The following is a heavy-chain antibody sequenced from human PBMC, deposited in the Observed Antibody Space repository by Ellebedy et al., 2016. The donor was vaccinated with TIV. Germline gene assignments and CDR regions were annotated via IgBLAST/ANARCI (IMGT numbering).Heavy chain of an antibody. D-gene: IGHD3-10*01. CDR1: GGSISSSSYY. CDR3: ARVPYGSGSYYIDY. Sequence: SETLSLXXTVSGGSISSSSYYWGWIRQPPGKGLEWIGSIYYSGSTYYNPSLKSRVTISVDTSKNQFSLKLSSVTAADTAVYYCARVPYGSGSYYIDYWGQGTLVTVSS. J-gene: IGHJ4*02. CDR2: IYYSGST. V-gene: IGHV4-39*07.